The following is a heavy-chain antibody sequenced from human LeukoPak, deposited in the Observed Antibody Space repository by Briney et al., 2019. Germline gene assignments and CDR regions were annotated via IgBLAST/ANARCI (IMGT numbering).Heavy chain of an antibody. J-gene: IGHJ4*02. Sequence: SETLSLTCTVSGGSISSSSYYWGWIRQPPGKGLEWIGIIDYSGSTYYNPSLKSRLTISVDTSKNQFSLKLNSVTAADTAVYYSARDGYYYDSSGYDYWGQGTLVTVPS. V-gene: IGHV4-39*07. CDR1: GGSISSSSYY. D-gene: IGHD3-22*01. CDR2: IDYSGST. CDR3: ARDGYYYDSSGYDY.